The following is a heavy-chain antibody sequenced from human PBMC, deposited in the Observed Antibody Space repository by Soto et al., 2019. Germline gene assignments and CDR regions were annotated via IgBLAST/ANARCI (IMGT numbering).Heavy chain of an antibody. J-gene: IGHJ6*02. CDR1: GGTFSSYA. D-gene: IGHD6-13*01. CDR3: AKDLRAAGNYYYYAMDV. V-gene: IGHV1-69*13. Sequence: GGSVKVSCKASGGTFSSYAISWVLQAPGQGLEWMGGIIPIFGTANYAQKFQGRVTITADEATSTAYMELSSLRAEDTAVYYCAKDLRAAGNYYYYAMDVWGQGTTVTVSS. CDR2: IIPIFGTA.